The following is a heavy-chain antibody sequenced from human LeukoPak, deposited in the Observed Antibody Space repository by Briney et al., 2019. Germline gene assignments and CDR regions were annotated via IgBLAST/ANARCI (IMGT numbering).Heavy chain of an antibody. CDR3: ARSIGLTGGGVDV. V-gene: IGHV3-69-1*01. D-gene: IGHD3-9*01. J-gene: IGHJ6*02. CDR1: GFSVSNYY. Sequence: GGSLRLSCAGSGFSVSNYYMNRVRQAPGKGLEWVSLIRDSGETFYADSVKGRFTISRDNAKKTLYLQMNSLRAEDTAVYYCARSIGLTGGGVDVWGQGTTVTVSS. CDR2: IRDSGET.